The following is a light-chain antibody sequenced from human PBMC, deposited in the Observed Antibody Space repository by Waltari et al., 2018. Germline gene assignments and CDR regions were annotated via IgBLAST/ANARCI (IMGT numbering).Light chain of an antibody. CDR1: SSVSRN. J-gene: IGKJ2*01. CDR3: QQYNNWPPMYT. CDR2: AAS. V-gene: IGKV3-15*01. Sequence: EMVMTQSPATLSVSPGERATLSRRASSSVSRNLAWYQQKPGQAPRLLIYAASTRATGVPARFSGGGSGTEFTLTISNMQSEDFAVYYCQQYNNWPPMYTFGQGTKLEIK.